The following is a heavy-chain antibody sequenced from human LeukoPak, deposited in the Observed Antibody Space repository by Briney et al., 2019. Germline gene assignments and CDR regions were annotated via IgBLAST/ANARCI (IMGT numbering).Heavy chain of an antibody. CDR1: VFTFSSYA. Sequence: QPGGSLRLSCADSVFTFSSYAMTWVRQAPGKWLEWVSSITDSGDGTYYADSVRGRFSISRDNSRNTLYLQLNSLRVEDTAVYYCAKGLRGTYDYWGQGTLVTVSS. CDR3: AKGLRGTYDY. J-gene: IGHJ4*02. V-gene: IGHV3-23*01. D-gene: IGHD3-3*01. CDR2: ITDSGDGT.